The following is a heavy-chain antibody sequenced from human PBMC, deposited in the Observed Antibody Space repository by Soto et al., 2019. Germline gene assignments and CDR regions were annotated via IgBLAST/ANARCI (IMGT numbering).Heavy chain of an antibody. Sequence: EVQLVESGGGLVQSGESLRLSCAASGFIFSAIPMNWVRQAPGKGLEWISHISSDSITIYFADSVKGRFTISRDNAKNSLFLQMNSLRDEDTAVYYCARGDNWFDPWGQGTLVTVSS. J-gene: IGHJ5*02. V-gene: IGHV3-48*02. CDR1: GFIFSAIP. CDR3: ARGDNWFDP. CDR2: ISSDSITI.